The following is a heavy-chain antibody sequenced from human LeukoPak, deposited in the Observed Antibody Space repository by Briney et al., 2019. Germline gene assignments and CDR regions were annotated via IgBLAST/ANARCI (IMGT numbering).Heavy chain of an antibody. Sequence: ASVKVSCKASGGTFSSYAISWVRQAPGQGLEWMGWISAYNGNTNYAQKLQGRVTMTTDTSTSTAYMELRSLRSDDTAVYYCARGGGAYYDSSGYYPDYFDYWGQGTLVTVSS. D-gene: IGHD3-22*01. J-gene: IGHJ4*02. V-gene: IGHV1-18*01. CDR2: ISAYNGNT. CDR1: GGTFSSYA. CDR3: ARGGGAYYDSSGYYPDYFDY.